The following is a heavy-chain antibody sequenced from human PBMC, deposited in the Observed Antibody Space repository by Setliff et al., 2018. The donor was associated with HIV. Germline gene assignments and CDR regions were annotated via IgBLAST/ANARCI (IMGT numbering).Heavy chain of an antibody. Sequence: GASVKVSCKASGDTFSRYAISWVRQAPGQGLEWMGGIIPIFGKVEYAQRFQDRVKITADESTSTAYMEMSSLTSEDTAIYYCARSDSGWPHYQYHHTDVWGKGTTVTVSS. CDR3: ARSDSGWPHYQYHHTDV. CDR1: GDTFSRYA. CDR2: IIPIFGKV. D-gene: IGHD6-19*01. J-gene: IGHJ6*04. V-gene: IGHV1-69*13.